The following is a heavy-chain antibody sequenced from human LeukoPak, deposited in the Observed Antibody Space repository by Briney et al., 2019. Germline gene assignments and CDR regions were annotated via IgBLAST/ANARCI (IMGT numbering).Heavy chain of an antibody. V-gene: IGHV3-23*01. CDR1: GFNFWNTG. CDR3: AKDQSSSWDY. Sequence: PGGSLRLSCAVAGFNFWNTGMSWVRQAPGKGLEWVSAIGGGGSDTKYTDSVKGRFTILRDISKNTLYLQMNSLRAEDTAVYYCAKDQSSSWDYWGQGTLVTVSS. CDR2: IGGGGSDT. D-gene: IGHD6-13*01. J-gene: IGHJ4*02.